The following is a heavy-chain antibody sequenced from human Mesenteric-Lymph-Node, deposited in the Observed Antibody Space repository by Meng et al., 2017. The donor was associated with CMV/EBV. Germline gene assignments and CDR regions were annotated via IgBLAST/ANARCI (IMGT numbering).Heavy chain of an antibody. D-gene: IGHD4-23*01. J-gene: IGHJ4*02. V-gene: IGHV4-34*01. Sequence: VPQTQWGAGLLNPSETLSLTCAVYGGSFSGYYWSWIRQPPGKGLEWIGEINHSGSTNYNPSLKSRVTISVDTSKNQFSLKLSSVTAADTAVYYCARHQRWLKSEGGFNYWGQGTLVTVFS. CDR3: ARHQRWLKSEGGFNY. CDR2: INHSGST. CDR1: GGSFSGYY.